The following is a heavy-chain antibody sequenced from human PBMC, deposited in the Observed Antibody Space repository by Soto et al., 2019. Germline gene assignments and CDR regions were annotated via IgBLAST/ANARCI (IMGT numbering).Heavy chain of an antibody. Sequence: PGGSLRLSCAASGFTFSSYAMHWVRQAPGKGLEWVAVISYDGSNKYYADSVKGRFTISRDNSKNTLYLQMNSLRAEDTAVYYCAGAPRAHYYDSSGYYPLWYWGQGTLVTVSS. CDR2: ISYDGSNK. CDR3: AGAPRAHYYDSSGYYPLWY. CDR1: GFTFSSYA. J-gene: IGHJ4*02. V-gene: IGHV3-30-3*01. D-gene: IGHD3-22*01.